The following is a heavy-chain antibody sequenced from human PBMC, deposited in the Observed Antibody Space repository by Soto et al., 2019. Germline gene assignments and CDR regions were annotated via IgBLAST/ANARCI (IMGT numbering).Heavy chain of an antibody. CDR1: GYSFTSYW. Sequence: GESLKISCKGSGYSFTSYWNGWVRQRHGKGLEWMGIIYPGDSDTRYSPSFQGQVTLPAHKSISTAYPQWLSLKAADTAVYYCARLAKLGMRKGGADYWGQGTLVTVSS. V-gene: IGHV5-51*01. J-gene: IGHJ4*02. CDR2: IYPGDSDT. D-gene: IGHD2-21*01. CDR3: ARLAKLGMRKGGADY.